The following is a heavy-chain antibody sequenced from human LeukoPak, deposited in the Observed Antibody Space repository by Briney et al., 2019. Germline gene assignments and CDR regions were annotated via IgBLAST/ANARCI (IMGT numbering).Heavy chain of an antibody. CDR3: AREWLRSNDY. Sequence: PGGSLRLSCAASGFTFSRYAMSWVRQAPGKGLEWVSYISSSSSTIYYADSVKGRFTISRDNAKNSLYLQMDSLRAEDTAVYYCAREWLRSNDYWGQGTLVTVSS. CDR2: ISSSSSTI. V-gene: IGHV3-48*01. D-gene: IGHD5-12*01. J-gene: IGHJ4*02. CDR1: GFTFSRYA.